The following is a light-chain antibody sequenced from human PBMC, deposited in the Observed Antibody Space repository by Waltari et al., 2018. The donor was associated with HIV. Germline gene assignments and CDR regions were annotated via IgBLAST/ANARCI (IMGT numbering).Light chain of an antibody. Sequence: SHELAQPPSVSVSPGQTARITCSGDALATQYVYWYQQKSGQAPVLVIQRGSRRPSGVPERFSGSSSGTMATLTISAAHVDDEGDYYCCSRDSSGRQGLFGGGTKLTV. CDR2: RGS. CDR3: CSRDSSGRQGL. V-gene: IGLV3-10*01. J-gene: IGLJ2*01. CDR1: ALATQY.